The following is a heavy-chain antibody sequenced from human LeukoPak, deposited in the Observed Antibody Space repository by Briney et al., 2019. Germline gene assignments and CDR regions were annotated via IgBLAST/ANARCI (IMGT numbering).Heavy chain of an antibody. CDR2: IIPIFGTA. D-gene: IGHD2-2*01. Sequence: ASVKVSCKASGYTFSSYYIHWLRQAPGQGLEWMGGIIPIFGTANYAQKFQGRVTITTDESTSTAYMELSSLRSEDTAVYYCARGYCSSTSCYGPFDYWGQGTLVTVSS. CDR1: GYTFSSYY. CDR3: ARGYCSSTSCYGPFDY. V-gene: IGHV1-69*05. J-gene: IGHJ4*02.